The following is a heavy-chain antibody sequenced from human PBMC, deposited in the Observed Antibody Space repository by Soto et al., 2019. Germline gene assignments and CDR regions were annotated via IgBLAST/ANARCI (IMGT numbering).Heavy chain of an antibody. Sequence: GSLRVSCAACGFTFCSYEMSWVRQAPGKGPEWVSYSSGSTIYYADSVKGRFTISRDNAKNSLYLQMNSLRAEDTAVYYCARKGGSGVSYYYFAMDVWGQGTTVTVSS. CDR2: SSGSTI. D-gene: IGHD3-10*01. CDR3: ARKGGSGVSYYYFAMDV. CDR1: GFTFCSYE. V-gene: IGHV3-48*03. J-gene: IGHJ6*02.